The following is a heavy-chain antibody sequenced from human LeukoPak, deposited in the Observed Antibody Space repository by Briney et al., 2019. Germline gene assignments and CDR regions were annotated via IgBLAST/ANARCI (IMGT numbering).Heavy chain of an antibody. CDR2: ISSSSSYI. CDR1: GFTFSSYS. D-gene: IGHD3-22*01. CDR3: AREDYDSRHIDY. V-gene: IGHV3-21*01. Sequence: GGSLRLSCEVSGFTFSSYSMNWVRQAPGKGLEWVSSISSSSSYIYYADSVKGRFTISRDNAKNSLYLQMNSLTAEDTAVYYCAREDYDSRHIDYWGQGTLVTVSS. J-gene: IGHJ4*02.